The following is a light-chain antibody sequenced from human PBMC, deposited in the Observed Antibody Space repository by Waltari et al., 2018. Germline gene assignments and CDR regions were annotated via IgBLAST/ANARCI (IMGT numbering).Light chain of an antibody. Sequence: DIQMTQSPSSLSASGRDRGTITCRASQNINSFLNWYQQKPGKAPKLLIYAASNLESGVPSRFSGSGSGTDFTLTISSLQPADFATYYCQEIYSTPSLTFGGGTTVEIK. J-gene: IGKJ4*01. CDR2: AAS. CDR1: QNINSF. V-gene: IGKV1-39*01. CDR3: QEIYSTPSLT.